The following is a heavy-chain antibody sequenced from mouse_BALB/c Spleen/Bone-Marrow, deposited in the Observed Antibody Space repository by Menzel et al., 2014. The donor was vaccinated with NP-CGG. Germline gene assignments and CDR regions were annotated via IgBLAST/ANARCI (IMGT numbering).Heavy chain of an antibody. D-gene: IGHD2-3*01. J-gene: IGHJ3*01. Sequence: QVQLQQPGPELVKPGASVKLSCKASGYTFTSYWIHWVKQRPGQGLEWIGEINPSNGRTNYNEKFKNKATLTVDKSSSTAYIQLSSLTSEDSAVYYCARYDGPAWFAYWGQGTLVTVSA. V-gene: IGHV1S81*02. CDR1: GYTFTSYW. CDR2: INPSNGRT. CDR3: ARYDGPAWFAY.